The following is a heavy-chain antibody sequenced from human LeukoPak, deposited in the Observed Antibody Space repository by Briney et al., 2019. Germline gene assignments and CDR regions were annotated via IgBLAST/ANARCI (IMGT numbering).Heavy chain of an antibody. CDR3: ARLMVYAINDAFDI. J-gene: IGHJ3*02. CDR2: ISYDGSNK. Sequence: GGSLRLSCAASGFTFSSYAMHWVRQAPGKGLEWVAVISYDGSNKYYAASVKGRFTISRDNSKNTLYLQMNSLRAEDTAVYYCARLMVYAINDAFDIWGQGTMVTVSS. CDR1: GFTFSSYA. D-gene: IGHD2-8*01. V-gene: IGHV3-30*04.